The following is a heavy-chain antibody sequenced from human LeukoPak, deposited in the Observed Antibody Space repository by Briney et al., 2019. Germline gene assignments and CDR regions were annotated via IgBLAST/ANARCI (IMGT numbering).Heavy chain of an antibody. V-gene: IGHV3-7*03. J-gene: IGHJ6*02. D-gene: IGHD3-16*01. CDR1: GFTFRSYA. CDR3: ARGGGLDV. CDR2: INHNGNVN. Sequence: GGSLRLSCAASGFTFRSYATHWVRQAPGKGLEWVASINHNGNVNYYVDSVKGRFTISRDNAKNSLYLQMSNLRAEDTAVYFCARGGGLDVWGQGATVTVSS.